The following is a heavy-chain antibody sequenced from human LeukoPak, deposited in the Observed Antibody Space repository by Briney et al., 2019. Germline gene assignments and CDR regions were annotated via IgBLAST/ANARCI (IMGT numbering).Heavy chain of an antibody. CDR3: ARRSYFRWGTSYFFEC. V-gene: IGHV5-51*01. Sequence: GESLKISRQGFGYSVTSYWIGWVRQMPGKGLEWMGIIYPDDSDTRYSPSFQGQVTISADKSISTAYLQWSSLKASDTAMYYCARRSYFRWGTSYFFECLGQGTLVTVSS. J-gene: IGHJ4*02. CDR1: GYSVTSYW. D-gene: IGHD3-10*01. CDR2: IYPDDSDT.